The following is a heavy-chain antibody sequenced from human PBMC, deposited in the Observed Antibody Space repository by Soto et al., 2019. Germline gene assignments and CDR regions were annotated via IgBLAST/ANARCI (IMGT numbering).Heavy chain of an antibody. CDR2: IYYSGST. CDR3: ASAEGYYYYGMAV. J-gene: IGHJ6*02. Sequence: PSETLSLTCTFSVVSISSGGYYCSWIRQHPWKGLEWIGYIYYSGSTYYNPSLKSRVTISVDTSKNQFSLKLSSVTAADTAVYYCASAEGYYYYGMAVGGHWTTVTVS. V-gene: IGHV4-31*03. CDR1: VVSISSGGYY.